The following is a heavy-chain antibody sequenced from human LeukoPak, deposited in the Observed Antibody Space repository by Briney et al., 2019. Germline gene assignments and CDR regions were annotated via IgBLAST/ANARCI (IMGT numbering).Heavy chain of an antibody. CDR3: ARAGCSSSSCPYRNWFDP. Sequence: GSLRLSCAASGFTFSSYEMNWVRQAPGKGLEWVSYISTGGSTIYYVDSVKGRFTISGDNAKNSLYLQMNSLRAEDTAVYYCARAGCSSSSCPYRNWFDPWGQGTLVTVSP. CDR2: ISTGGSTI. V-gene: IGHV3-48*03. CDR1: GFTFSSYE. J-gene: IGHJ5*02. D-gene: IGHD2-2*01.